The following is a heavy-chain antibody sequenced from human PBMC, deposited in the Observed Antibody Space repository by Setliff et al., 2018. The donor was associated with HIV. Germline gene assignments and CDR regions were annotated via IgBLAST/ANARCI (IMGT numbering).Heavy chain of an antibody. CDR3: THMGHYFDGTGYNRMYYFDY. D-gene: IGHD3-22*01. V-gene: IGHV3-15*01. CDR2: AYTKTDGGTT. J-gene: IGHJ4*02. CDR1: W. Sequence: WMDWVRQAPGKGLEWIGRAYTKTDGGTTDYAAPVKGRFTILGDDSKNMLYLEMSNLQTEDTAMYYCTHMGHYFDGTGYNRMYYFDYWGQGALVTVSS.